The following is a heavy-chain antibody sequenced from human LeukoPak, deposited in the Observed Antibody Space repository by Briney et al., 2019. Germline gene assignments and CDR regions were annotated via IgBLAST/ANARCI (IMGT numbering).Heavy chain of an antibody. J-gene: IGHJ3*02. CDR1: GFAFSSYD. V-gene: IGHV3-13*04. D-gene: IGHD3-10*01. Sequence: TGGSLRLSCAASGFAFSSYDMHWVRHATGKGLEWVSAIGTAGDTYYPGSVKGRFTISRENAKNSLYLQMNSLRAGDTAVYYCARAYRGYYGSGSYYNDAFDIWGQGTMVTVSS. CDR3: ARAYRGYYGSGSYYNDAFDI. CDR2: IGTAGDT.